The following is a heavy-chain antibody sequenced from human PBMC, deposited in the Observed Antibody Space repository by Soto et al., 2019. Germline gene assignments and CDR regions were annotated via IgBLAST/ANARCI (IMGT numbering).Heavy chain of an antibody. V-gene: IGHV4-31*03. Sequence: PSGTLSLTCTVSDGSISSGRYYWSWIRQHPGKGLEWIGYIYYSGSTYYNPSLKSRVTISVDTSKNQFSLKLSSVTAADTAVYYCARTKMGSLELPWCFDPWGQGTLVPVSS. J-gene: IGHJ5*02. CDR2: IYYSGST. D-gene: IGHD1-7*01. CDR1: DGSISSGRYY. CDR3: ARTKMGSLELPWCFDP.